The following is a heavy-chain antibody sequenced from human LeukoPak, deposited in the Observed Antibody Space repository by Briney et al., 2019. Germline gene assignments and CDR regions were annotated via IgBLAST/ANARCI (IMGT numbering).Heavy chain of an antibody. CDR1: GFTFSSYA. V-gene: IGHV3-30-3*01. CDR2: ISYDGSNK. Sequence: GGSLRLSGAASGFTFSSYAIRWVRQAPGKGLEWVAVISYDGSNKYYADSVKGRFTISRDNSKNTLYLQMNSLRAEDTAVYYCARDRLAVVTAIPGYWGQGTLVTVSS. J-gene: IGHJ4*02. CDR3: ARDRLAVVTAIPGY. D-gene: IGHD2-21*02.